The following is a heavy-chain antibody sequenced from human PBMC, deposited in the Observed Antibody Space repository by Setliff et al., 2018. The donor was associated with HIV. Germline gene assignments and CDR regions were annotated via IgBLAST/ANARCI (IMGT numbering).Heavy chain of an antibody. Sequence: SETLSLTCAVSGGSISSSNWWSWVRQPPGKGLEYIGSIHYNEKTYYNPSLKSRVTISIDTSKNQFSLKLTSVTAADTSVYYCARKGVDLYFGVDAFDMWGQGTMVTVSS. D-gene: IGHD3-10*01. CDR1: GGSISSSNW. CDR3: ARKGVDLYFGVDAFDM. V-gene: IGHV4-4*02. J-gene: IGHJ3*02. CDR2: IHYNEKT.